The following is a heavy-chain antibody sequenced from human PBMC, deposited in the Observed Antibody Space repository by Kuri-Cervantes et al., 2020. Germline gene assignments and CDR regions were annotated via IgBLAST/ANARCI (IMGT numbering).Heavy chain of an antibody. CDR3: AKDTDSDFHFDY. Sequence: GESLKISCAASGFSFRTYAMHWVRQAPGKGLEWVAVISYDGSNKYYADSVKGRFTISRDNSKNTLYLQMNSLRAEDTAVYYCAKDTDSDFHFDYWGQGTLVTVSS. CDR1: GFSFRTYA. V-gene: IGHV3-30-3*01. D-gene: IGHD2-21*02. J-gene: IGHJ4*02. CDR2: ISYDGSNK.